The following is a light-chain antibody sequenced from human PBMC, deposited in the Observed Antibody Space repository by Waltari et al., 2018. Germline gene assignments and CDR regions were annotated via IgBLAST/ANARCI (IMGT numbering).Light chain of an antibody. J-gene: IGKJ2*01. Sequence: DIQMTQSPSSLSASVGDRVTITCRASQSVTSFLNWYQQKPGKAPKLLIYAASSLKNGVPSRFSGSGSGTDFTLTISSLQPEDYATYYCQQSFTTPRTFGQGTKLEI. CDR2: AAS. V-gene: IGKV1-39*01. CDR1: QSVTSF. CDR3: QQSFTTPRT.